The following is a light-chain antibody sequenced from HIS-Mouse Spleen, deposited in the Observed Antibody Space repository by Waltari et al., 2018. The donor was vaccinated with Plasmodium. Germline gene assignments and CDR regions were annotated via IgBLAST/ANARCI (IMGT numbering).Light chain of an antibody. V-gene: IGKV3-15*01. CDR2: GAS. J-gene: IGKJ3*01. CDR1: QSVSSN. CDR3: QQYNNWSFT. Sequence: EIVMTHSPPTLPVSPGERAPLSCRASQSVSSNLAWYQQKPGQAPRLLIYGASTRATGIPARFSGSGSGTEFTLTISSLQSEDFAVYYCQQYNNWSFTFGPGTKVDIK.